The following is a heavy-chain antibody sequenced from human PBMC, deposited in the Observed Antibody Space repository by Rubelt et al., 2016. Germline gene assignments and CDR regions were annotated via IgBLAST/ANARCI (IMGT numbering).Heavy chain of an antibody. Sequence: QFQLVQSGAEVKKPGASVKVSCKASGYTFTSYGISWVRQAPGQGLEWMGWISAYNGNKNYAQKLQGRVTRTTETSTSTAYMELRSLRSDDTAVYYCARDRTWLVPGLDAFDIWGQGTMVTVSS. CDR1: GYTFTSYG. D-gene: IGHD6-19*01. J-gene: IGHJ3*02. CDR2: ISAYNGNK. V-gene: IGHV1-18*01. CDR3: ARDRTWLVPGLDAFDI.